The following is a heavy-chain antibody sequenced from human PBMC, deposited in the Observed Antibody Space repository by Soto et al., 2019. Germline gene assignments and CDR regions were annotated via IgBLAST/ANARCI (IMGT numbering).Heavy chain of an antibody. V-gene: IGHV2-26*01. CDR1: GFSLSNPGMG. CDR3: TRLSIVEAWTFDI. D-gene: IGHD6-19*01. J-gene: IGHJ3*02. CDR2: IFSNDEK. Sequence: QVTLKESGPVLVKPTETLTLTCTVSGFSLSNPGMGVSWIRQPPGKALEWLAHIFSNDEKSYSTSLRSRLTISKETSKSQVVLTMTNMGPVDTATYYCTRLSIVEAWTFDIWGQGTMVTVYS.